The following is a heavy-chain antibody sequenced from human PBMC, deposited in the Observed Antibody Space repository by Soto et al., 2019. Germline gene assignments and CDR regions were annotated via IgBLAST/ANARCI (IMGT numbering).Heavy chain of an antibody. J-gene: IGHJ4*02. D-gene: IGHD3-10*01. CDR2: IDYVGRT. Sequence: SSETLSLTCSVSGDSINSRYWSWIRQPPGKGLEWIGYIDYVGRTNYAPSLQSRVTMSVDTSKNQVSLKLRYVTAADTAVYYCVRQRGNYFDFWGQGTLVTVSS. CDR1: GDSINSRY. CDR3: VRQRGNYFDF. V-gene: IGHV4-59*11.